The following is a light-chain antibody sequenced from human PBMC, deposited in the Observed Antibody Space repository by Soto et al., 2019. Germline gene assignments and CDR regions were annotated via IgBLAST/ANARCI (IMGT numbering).Light chain of an antibody. Sequence: QSALTQPASVSGSPGQSITISCTGTSSDIGSNNYVSWFQQRPGKAPTLIIYEVSNGPSGVSTHFSGSKSGNTASLTISGLLPEDEAEYYCSSYTTTTRLFGGGTKLTVL. CDR1: SSDIGSNNY. CDR2: EVS. J-gene: IGLJ3*02. V-gene: IGLV2-14*01. CDR3: SSYTTTTRL.